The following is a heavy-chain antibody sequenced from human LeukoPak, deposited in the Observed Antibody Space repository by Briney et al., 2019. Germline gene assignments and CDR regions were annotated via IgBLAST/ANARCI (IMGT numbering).Heavy chain of an antibody. CDR3: ARGGEWLYYFDY. Sequence: GGSLRLSCAASGFTFSSYSMNWVRQAPGKGLEWVSSISSSSSYIYYADSVKGRLTISRDNAKNSLYLQMNSLRAEDTAVYYCARGGEWLYYFDYWGQGTLVTVSS. D-gene: IGHD2-8*01. J-gene: IGHJ4*02. V-gene: IGHV3-21*01. CDR2: ISSSSSYI. CDR1: GFTFSSYS.